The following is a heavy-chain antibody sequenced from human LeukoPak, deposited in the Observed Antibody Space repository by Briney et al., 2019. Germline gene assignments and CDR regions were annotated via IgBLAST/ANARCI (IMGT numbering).Heavy chain of an antibody. CDR2: ISGSGGST. V-gene: IGHV3-23*01. J-gene: IGHJ6*03. CDR1: GFTFSSYA. D-gene: IGHD1-7*01. Sequence: GGSLRLSCAASGFTFSSYAMSWVRQAPGKGLEGVSAISGSGGSTYYADSVKGRFTISRDNSKNTLYLQMNSLRAEDTAVYYCAKGGTGTTLEYYYMDVWGKGTTVTVSS. CDR3: AKGGTGTTLEYYYMDV.